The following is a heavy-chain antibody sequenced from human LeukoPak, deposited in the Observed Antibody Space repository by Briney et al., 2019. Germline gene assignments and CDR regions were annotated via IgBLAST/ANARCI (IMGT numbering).Heavy chain of an antibody. J-gene: IGHJ5*02. Sequence: PSETLSLTCDVSGYSISSGYFWGWIRQPPGKGLQWMGSISHIGGAYYNPSLKSRVTISVDTSSNQFSLKLSSVTAADTAVYYCVRERSGSYFSWFDPWGQGTLVTVSS. CDR3: VRERSGSYFSWFDP. CDR1: GYSISSGYF. CDR2: ISHIGGA. D-gene: IGHD3-10*01. V-gene: IGHV4-38-2*02.